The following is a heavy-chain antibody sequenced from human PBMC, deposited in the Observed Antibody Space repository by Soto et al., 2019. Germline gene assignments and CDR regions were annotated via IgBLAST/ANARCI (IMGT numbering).Heavy chain of an antibody. V-gene: IGHV4-30-2*01. CDR2: IYHSGST. CDR3: ATAGGLGAVAADY. J-gene: IGHJ4*02. CDR1: GGSISSGGYS. D-gene: IGHD6-19*01. Sequence: QLQLQESGSGLVKPSQTLSLTCAVSGGSISSGGYSWSWIRQPPGKGLEWIGYIYHSGSTYYNPSLNSRVTISVDRSKNQFSRKLSSVTAADTAVYYCATAGGLGAVAADYWGQGTLVTVSS.